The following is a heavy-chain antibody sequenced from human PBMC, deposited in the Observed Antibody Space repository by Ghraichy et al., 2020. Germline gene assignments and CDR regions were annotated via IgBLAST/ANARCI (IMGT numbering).Heavy chain of an antibody. Sequence: ASVKVSCKASGYTFTGYYMHWVRQAPGQGLEWMGWINPNSGGTNYAQKFQGRVTMTRDTSISTAYMELSRLRSDDTAVYYCARGSAIYCSSTSCYGFDYWGQGTLVTVSS. CDR1: GYTFTGYY. J-gene: IGHJ4*02. V-gene: IGHV1-2*02. D-gene: IGHD2-2*01. CDR2: INPNSGGT. CDR3: ARGSAIYCSSTSCYGFDY.